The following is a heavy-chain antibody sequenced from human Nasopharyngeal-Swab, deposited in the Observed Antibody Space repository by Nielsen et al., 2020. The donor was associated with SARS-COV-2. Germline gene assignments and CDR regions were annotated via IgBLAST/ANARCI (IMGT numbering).Heavy chain of an antibody. V-gene: IGHV3-21*04. D-gene: IGHD4-17*01. J-gene: IGHJ4*02. CDR1: GFTFSSYS. CDR2: ISSSSSYT. CDR3: SIGDYGDPFDY. Sequence: GESLKISCAASGFTFSSYSMNWVRQAPGKGLEWVSSISSSSSYTYYADSVKGRFTISRDNSKNTLYLQMNSLRAEDTAVYYCSIGDYGDPFDYWGQGTLVTVSS.